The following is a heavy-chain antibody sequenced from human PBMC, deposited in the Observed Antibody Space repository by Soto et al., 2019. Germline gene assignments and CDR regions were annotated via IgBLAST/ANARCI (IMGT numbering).Heavy chain of an antibody. CDR2: SRDKGNSYST. J-gene: IGHJ4*02. V-gene: IGHV3-72*01. CDR1: GFTLSYYY. Sequence: EVQLVESGGGLVQPGRSLRLSCAGSGFTLSYYYIDWVRQAPGKGLEWVGRSRDKGNSYSTDYAASVTGRFTISRDASKNSLYLQLHSLKTEDTALYYFTRSITGTTSFDYWCQGTLVTVSS. D-gene: IGHD1-7*01. CDR3: TRSITGTTSFDY.